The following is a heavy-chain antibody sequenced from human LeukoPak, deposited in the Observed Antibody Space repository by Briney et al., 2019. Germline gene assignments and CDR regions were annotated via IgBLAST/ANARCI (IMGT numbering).Heavy chain of an antibody. Sequence: SETLSLTCTVSGGSISSSSYYWGWIRQPPGKGLEWIGSIYYSGSTYYNPSLKSRVTISVDTSKNQFSLKLSSVTAADTAVYYCVHPLDAFDIWGQGTMVTVSS. CDR3: VHPLDAFDI. CDR2: IYYSGST. J-gene: IGHJ3*02. V-gene: IGHV4-39*01. CDR1: GGSISSSSYY.